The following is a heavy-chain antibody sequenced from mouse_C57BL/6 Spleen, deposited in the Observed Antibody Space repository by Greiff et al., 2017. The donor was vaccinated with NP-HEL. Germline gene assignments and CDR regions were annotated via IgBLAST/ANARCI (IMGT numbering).Heavy chain of an antibody. J-gene: IGHJ4*01. CDR2: IDPSDSYT. CDR3: ARYRLLRRAMDY. Sequence: QVQLQQPGAELVRPGTSVKLSCKASGYTFTSYWMHWVKQRPGQGLEWIGVIDPSDSYTNYNQKFKGKATLTVDTSSSTAYMPLSSLTSEDSAVYYCARYRLLRRAMDYWGQGTSVTVSS. D-gene: IGHD1-1*01. CDR1: GYTFTSYW. V-gene: IGHV1-59*01.